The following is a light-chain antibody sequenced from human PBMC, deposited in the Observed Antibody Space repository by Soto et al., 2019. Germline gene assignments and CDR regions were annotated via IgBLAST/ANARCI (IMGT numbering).Light chain of an antibody. Sequence: VMGGSRATLYLSPGERSTLSCISSQSVSSNLAWYQQKPGQAPRLLIYGASTRATGIPARFSGSGSGTEFTLTISSLQSEDFAVYYCQQYNNWPPITFGQRTRLEI. J-gene: IGKJ5*01. CDR3: QQYNNWPPIT. CDR2: GAS. V-gene: IGKV3D-15*01. CDR1: QSVSSN.